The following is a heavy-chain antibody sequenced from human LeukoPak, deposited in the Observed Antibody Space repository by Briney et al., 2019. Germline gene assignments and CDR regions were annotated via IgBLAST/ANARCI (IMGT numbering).Heavy chain of an antibody. D-gene: IGHD6-19*01. V-gene: IGHV4-34*01. CDR3: ARGSIAVAGVLDY. J-gene: IGHJ4*02. Sequence: SETLSLTCAVYGGSFSGYYWNWIRQPPGKGLEWIGEINDSGSPNYNPSLKSRVTMSLDTSKNQFSLKLTSVTAADTAVYYCARGSIAVAGVLDYWGQGTLVTVSS. CDR1: GGSFSGYY. CDR2: INDSGSP.